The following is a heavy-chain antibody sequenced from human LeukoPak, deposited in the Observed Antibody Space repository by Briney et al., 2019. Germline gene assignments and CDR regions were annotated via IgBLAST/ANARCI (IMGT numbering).Heavy chain of an antibody. Sequence: SETLSLTCAVSGGSISSSNWWSWVRQPPGKGLEWIGEIYHSGSTNYNPSLKSRVTISVDKSKNQFSLKLSSVTAADTAVYYCARFPADIVATIHDAFDIWGQGTMVAVSS. D-gene: IGHD5-12*01. V-gene: IGHV4-4*02. CDR1: GGSISSSNW. CDR3: ARFPADIVATIHDAFDI. J-gene: IGHJ3*02. CDR2: IYHSGST.